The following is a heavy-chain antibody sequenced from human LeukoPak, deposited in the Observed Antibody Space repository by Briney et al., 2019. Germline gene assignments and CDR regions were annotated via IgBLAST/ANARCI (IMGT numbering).Heavy chain of an antibody. CDR2: ISGGGDIT. J-gene: IGHJ4*02. Sequence: GGSLRLSCAASGFTFSNYAMTWVRQAPGKGLEWVSTISGGGDITHYADPVKGRFTISRDNFKNTLHLQMNSLRAEDTAVYYCAKVGAAVAGDFDYWGQGTLVTVSS. D-gene: IGHD6-19*01. CDR1: GFTFSNYA. V-gene: IGHV3-23*01. CDR3: AKVGAAVAGDFDY.